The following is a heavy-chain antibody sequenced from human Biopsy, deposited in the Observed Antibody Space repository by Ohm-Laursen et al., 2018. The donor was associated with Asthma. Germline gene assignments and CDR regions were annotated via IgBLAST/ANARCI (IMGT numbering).Heavy chain of an antibody. D-gene: IGHD2-2*01. Sequence: SLRLSCAASGFTFSSYSTNWVRQAPGKGLEWVSSISSSSSYIYYADSVKGRFTISRDNAKNPLYLQMNSLRAEDTAVYYCARPAAPFGGDWSDPWGQGTLVTVSS. CDR1: GFTFSSYS. CDR2: ISSSSSYI. V-gene: IGHV3-21*01. CDR3: ARPAAPFGGDWSDP. J-gene: IGHJ5*02.